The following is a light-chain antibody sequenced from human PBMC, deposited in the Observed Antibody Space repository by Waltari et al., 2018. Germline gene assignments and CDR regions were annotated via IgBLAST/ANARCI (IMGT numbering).Light chain of an antibody. Sequence: EIVMTQSPATLSVSPGERAALSCRASQSVGSNLAWYQQKSGQAPRLLIYGASTRATGIPARFIGGGSGTAFTLTISSLQSEDFAVYYCQQYSDWPPMYTFGQGTMLDIK. CDR2: GAS. V-gene: IGKV3-15*01. CDR3: QQYSDWPPMYT. CDR1: QSVGSN. J-gene: IGKJ2*01.